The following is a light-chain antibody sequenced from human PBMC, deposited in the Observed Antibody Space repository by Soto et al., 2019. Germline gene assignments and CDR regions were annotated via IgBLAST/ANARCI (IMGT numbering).Light chain of an antibody. V-gene: IGKV1-5*03. J-gene: IGKJ1*01. CDR2: KAS. Sequence: DIQMTQSPSTLSASVGDGVTITCRASQSISTWLAWYQQKPGKAPKLLIYKASSLESGVPSRFSGSGSGTEFTLTISSLQPDDFATYYCQQYNTFAWTFGQGTKVEI. CDR1: QSISTW. CDR3: QQYNTFAWT.